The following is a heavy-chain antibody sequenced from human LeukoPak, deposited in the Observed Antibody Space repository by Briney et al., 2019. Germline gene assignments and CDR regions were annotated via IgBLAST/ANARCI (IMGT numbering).Heavy chain of an antibody. CDR3: ATVQTMVSSGYYNDY. J-gene: IGHJ4*02. CDR1: GYTLTELS. V-gene: IGHV1-24*01. CDR2: VDPEDGET. Sequence: GASVKVSCKVSGYTLTELSMNWVRQAPGKGLEWMGGVDPEDGETIYAQKFQGRVTMTEDTSTDTAYMELSSLRPEDTAVYYCATVQTMVSSGYYNDYWGQGTLVTVSS. D-gene: IGHD3-22*01.